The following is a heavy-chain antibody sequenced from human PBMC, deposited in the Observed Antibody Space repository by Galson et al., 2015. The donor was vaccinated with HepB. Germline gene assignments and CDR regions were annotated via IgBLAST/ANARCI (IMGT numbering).Heavy chain of an antibody. D-gene: IGHD2-21*01. CDR3: ARGGVKYWLDL. J-gene: IGHJ5*02. CDR1: GFSFSSHA. Sequence: SLRLSCAASGFSFSSHAMNWVRQAPGKGLEWVSHITTSTTYYADSVKGRFAISRGNAKNSLHLQMNSLSDEDTAVYYCARGGVKYWLDLWGQGTLVTVSS. CDR2: ITTSTT. V-gene: IGHV3-48*02.